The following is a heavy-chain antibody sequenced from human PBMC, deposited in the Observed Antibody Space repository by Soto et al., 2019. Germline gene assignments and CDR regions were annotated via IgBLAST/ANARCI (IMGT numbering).Heavy chain of an antibody. Sequence: PSETLSLTCAVYCGSFSGYYWSWIRQPPGKGLEWIGEINHSGSTNYNPSLKSRVTISVDTSKNQFSLKLSSVTAADTAVYYCARGLRNYGSGSYYNAYYYSGIDVWGQGTTVTVSS. CDR3: ARGLRNYGSGSYYNAYYYSGIDV. J-gene: IGHJ6*02. V-gene: IGHV4-34*01. D-gene: IGHD3-10*01. CDR1: CGSFSGYY. CDR2: INHSGST.